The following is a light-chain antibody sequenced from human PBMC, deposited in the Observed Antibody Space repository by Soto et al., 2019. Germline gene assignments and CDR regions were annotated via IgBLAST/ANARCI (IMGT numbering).Light chain of an antibody. CDR2: EVT. CDR3: TSYTTRTALV. V-gene: IGLV2-18*02. J-gene: IGLJ3*02. CDR1: SSDIGSYNR. Sequence: QSALTQPPSVSGSPGQSVTISCIGTSSDIGSYNRVSWYQQSPGTAPTLIIYEVTNRPSGVAGRFSGSKSGNTASLTISGLQAEDEADYYCTSYTTRTALVFGGGTKLTVL.